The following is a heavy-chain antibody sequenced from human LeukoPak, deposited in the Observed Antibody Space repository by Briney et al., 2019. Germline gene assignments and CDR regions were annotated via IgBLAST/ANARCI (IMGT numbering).Heavy chain of an antibody. CDR2: INPNSGGT. CDR3: VRVGHTSGWDFDY. CDR1: GYTFTGHY. J-gene: IGHJ4*02. V-gene: IGHV1-2*02. Sequence: ASVKVSCKASGYTFTGHYIHWVRQAPGQGLEWMGFINPNSGGTNCAQKFQGRVTMTRDTSVSTAYMELSRLTSDDTAVYYCVRVGHTSGWDFDYWGQGTLVTVSS. D-gene: IGHD6-19*01.